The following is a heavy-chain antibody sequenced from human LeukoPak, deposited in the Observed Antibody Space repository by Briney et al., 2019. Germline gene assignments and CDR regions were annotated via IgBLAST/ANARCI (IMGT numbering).Heavy chain of an antibody. Sequence: GASVKVSCKASGDTFSSYAISWVRQAPGQGLEWMGGIIPIFGTANYAQKFQGRVTITADESTSTAYMELSSLRSEDTAVYYCARDPSSGLYYFDYWGQGTLVTVSS. V-gene: IGHV1-69*01. CDR3: ARDPSSGLYYFDY. CDR2: IIPIFGTA. J-gene: IGHJ4*02. CDR1: GDTFSSYA. D-gene: IGHD6-19*01.